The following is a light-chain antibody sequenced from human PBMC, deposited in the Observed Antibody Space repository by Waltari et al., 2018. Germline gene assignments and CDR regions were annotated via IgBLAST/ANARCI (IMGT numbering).Light chain of an antibody. CDR2: GNN. J-gene: IGLJ2*01. V-gene: IGLV1-40*01. Sequence: QSVLTQPPSVSGAPGQRITIPCTGTRSNIGAGYAVHWYLQLPGTAPKLLILGNNNRPSGVPDRFSASKSDTSASLAITGLQAEDEADYYCQSYDSSLSGVIFGGGTKLTVL. CDR1: RSNIGAGYA. CDR3: QSYDSSLSGVI.